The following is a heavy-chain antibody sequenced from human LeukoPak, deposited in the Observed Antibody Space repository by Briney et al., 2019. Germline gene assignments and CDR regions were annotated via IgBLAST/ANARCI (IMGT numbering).Heavy chain of an antibody. CDR2: ISASNGNT. V-gene: IGHV1-18*01. CDR1: GYTFTSHG. J-gene: IGHJ4*02. D-gene: IGHD2-15*01. Sequence: ASVKVSCKASGYTFTSHGISWVRQAPGQGPEWMGWISASNGNTNYAQKLQGRVTLTTDTSTSTASMELRSLRSDDTAMYYCARALSVSSGICYDYWGQGTLVTVSS. CDR3: ARALSVSSGICYDY.